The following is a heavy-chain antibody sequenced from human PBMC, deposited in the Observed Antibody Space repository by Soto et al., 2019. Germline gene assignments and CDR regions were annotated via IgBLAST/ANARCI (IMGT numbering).Heavy chain of an antibody. Sequence: VKVSCKASGYTFTSSAIHWVRQAPGQGLEWMGWINAGNGNIKHSQKFQHRVTITRDTSASTAYMELSSLRLEDTAVYYCARDGAVAGDSNFDYWGQGTLVTVSS. V-gene: IGHV1-3*01. J-gene: IGHJ4*02. CDR2: INAGNGNI. D-gene: IGHD6-19*01. CDR3: ARDGAVAGDSNFDY. CDR1: GYTFTSSA.